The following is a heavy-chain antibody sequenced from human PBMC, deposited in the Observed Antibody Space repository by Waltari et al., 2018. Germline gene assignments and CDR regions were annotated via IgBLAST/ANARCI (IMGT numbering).Heavy chain of an antibody. CDR3: AKDMIGGNEEFDY. V-gene: IGHV3-43*02. CDR2: ISGDGYST. D-gene: IGHD1-1*01. J-gene: IGHJ4*02. Sequence: EVHLVESGGGVVQPGGALRLPCAASGLTFDVCAMHWVRQPPGKGLEWVSLISGDGYSTYYADSVKGRFTISRDNSKNSLYLQMSSLRTEDTALYYCAKDMIGGNEEFDYWGQGTLVTVSS. CDR1: GLTFDVCA.